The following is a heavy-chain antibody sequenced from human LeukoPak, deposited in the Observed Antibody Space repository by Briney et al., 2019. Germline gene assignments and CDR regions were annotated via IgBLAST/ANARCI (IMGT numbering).Heavy chain of an antibody. Sequence: ASVKVSCKASGYTFTSYDINWVRQATGQGLEWMGWMNPNSGNRGYAQKFQGRVTITRNTSISTAYMELSSLRSEDTAVYYCARKGHCSSTSCYLLGAFDIWGQGTMVTVSS. V-gene: IGHV1-8*03. D-gene: IGHD2-2*01. CDR2: MNPNSGNR. J-gene: IGHJ3*02. CDR3: ARKGHCSSTSCYLLGAFDI. CDR1: GYTFTSYD.